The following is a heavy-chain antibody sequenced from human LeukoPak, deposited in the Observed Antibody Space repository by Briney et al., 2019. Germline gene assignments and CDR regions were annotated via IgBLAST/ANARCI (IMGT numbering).Heavy chain of an antibody. V-gene: IGHV3-48*03. CDR1: GFTFSSYE. CDR3: ASARSYMVRGVIISYYGMDV. D-gene: IGHD3-10*01. CDR2: ISSSGSTI. J-gene: IGHJ6*04. Sequence: GGSLTLSCAASGFTFSSYEMNWVRQAPGKGLEWVSYISSSGSTIYYADSVKGRFTISRDNAKNSLYLQMNSLRAEDTAVYYCASARSYMVRGVIISYYGMDVWGKGTTVTVSS.